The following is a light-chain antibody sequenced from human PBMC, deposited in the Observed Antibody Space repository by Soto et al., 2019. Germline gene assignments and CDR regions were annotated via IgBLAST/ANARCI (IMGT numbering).Light chain of an antibody. V-gene: IGLV2-14*03. CDR3: SSYTSRSTLGV. Sequence: QSALTQPASVSGSPGQSITISCTGTNSDIGGYNYVSWYQQHPGKAPKLMIYGVSNRPSGVSYRFSGSKSGNTASLTISGLQAEDEADYYCSSYTSRSTLGVFGGGTKLTVL. CDR2: GVS. J-gene: IGLJ2*01. CDR1: NSDIGGYNY.